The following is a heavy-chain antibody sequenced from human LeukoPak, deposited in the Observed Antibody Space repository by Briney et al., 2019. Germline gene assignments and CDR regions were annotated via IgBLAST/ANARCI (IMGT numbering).Heavy chain of an antibody. CDR2: IYYSGNA. CDR1: GGSINSYY. CDR3: ARRLGGSGYLDY. V-gene: IGHV4-59*01. D-gene: IGHD3-22*01. J-gene: IGHJ4*02. Sequence: PSETLSLTCTVSGGSINSYYWSWIRQPPGKGLELIGYIYYSGNANHNPSLKSRVTISVDTSKNKFSLKLSSVTAADTAVYYCARRLGGSGYLDYWGQGILVTVSS.